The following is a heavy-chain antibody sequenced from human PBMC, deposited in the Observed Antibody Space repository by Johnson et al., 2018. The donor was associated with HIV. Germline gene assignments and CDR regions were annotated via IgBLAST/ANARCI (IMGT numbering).Heavy chain of an antibody. Sequence: QVQLVESGGGVVQPGGSLRLSCAASGFTFSSYGMHWVRQAPGKGLEWVAFIHYDGSNKYYADSVKGRFTISRDNSKNTLYLQMNSLRAEDTAVYYCAKGGRFDAVDSWGQGTMVTVSS. J-gene: IGHJ3*02. D-gene: IGHD3-16*01. V-gene: IGHV3-30*02. CDR1: GFTFSSYG. CDR3: AKGGRFDAVDS. CDR2: IHYDGSNK.